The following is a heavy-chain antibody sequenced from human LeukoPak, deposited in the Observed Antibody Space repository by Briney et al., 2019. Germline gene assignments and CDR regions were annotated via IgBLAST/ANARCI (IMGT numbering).Heavy chain of an antibody. Sequence: GGSLRLSCAASGFTFSDYYMSWIRQAPGKGLEWVSYISSSGSTIYYADSVKGRFTISRDNAKNSLYLQMNSLRAEDTAVHYCARDRGYSYGHWYFDLWGRGTLVTVSS. V-gene: IGHV3-11*01. D-gene: IGHD5-18*01. CDR3: ARDRGYSYGHWYFDL. J-gene: IGHJ2*01. CDR1: GFTFSDYY. CDR2: ISSSGSTI.